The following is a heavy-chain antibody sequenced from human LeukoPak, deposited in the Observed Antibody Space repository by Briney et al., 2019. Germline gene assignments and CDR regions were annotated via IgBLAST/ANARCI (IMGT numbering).Heavy chain of an antibody. CDR1: GFTFGDYA. D-gene: IGHD3-16*02. V-gene: IGHV3-49*04. CDR3: TRGLRYYDYVWGSYREPFLDY. J-gene: IGHJ4*02. Sequence: GGSLRLSCTASGFTFGDYAMSWVRQAPGKGLEWVGFIRSKAYGGTTEYAASVKGRFTISRDDSKSIAYLQMNSLKTEDTAMYYCTRGLRYYDYVWGSYREPFLDYWGQGTLVTVSS. CDR2: IRSKAYGGTT.